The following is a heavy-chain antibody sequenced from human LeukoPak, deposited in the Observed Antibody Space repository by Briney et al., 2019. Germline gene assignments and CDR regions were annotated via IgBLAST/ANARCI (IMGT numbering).Heavy chain of an antibody. CDR1: GYTFTSYA. CDR2: INTNTGNP. D-gene: IGHD2-21*02. CDR3: ARTIVVVTATPDYGMDV. Sequence: GASVKVSCKASGYTFTSYAMNWVRQAPGQGLEWMGWINTNTGNPTYAQGFTGRFVFSLDTSVSTAYLQISSLKAEDTAVYYCARTIVVVTATPDYGMDVWGQGTTVTVSS. J-gene: IGHJ6*02. V-gene: IGHV7-4-1*02.